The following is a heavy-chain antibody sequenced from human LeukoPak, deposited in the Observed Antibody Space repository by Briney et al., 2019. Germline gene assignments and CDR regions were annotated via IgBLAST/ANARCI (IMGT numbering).Heavy chain of an antibody. Sequence: PSETLSLTCTVSGGSISSYYWSWIRQPPGKGLEWIGYIYYSGSTNYNPSLKSRDTISVDTSKNQFSLKLSSVTAADTAVYYCARDVNGAAHGYFDYWGQGTLVTVSS. CDR1: GGSISSYY. CDR3: ARDVNGAAHGYFDY. V-gene: IGHV4-59*01. D-gene: IGHD6-6*01. J-gene: IGHJ4*02. CDR2: IYYSGST.